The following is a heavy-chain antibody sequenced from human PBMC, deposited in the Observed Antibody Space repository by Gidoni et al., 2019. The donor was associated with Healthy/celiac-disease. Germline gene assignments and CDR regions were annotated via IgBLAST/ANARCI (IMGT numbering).Heavy chain of an antibody. V-gene: IGHV4-59*01. CDR2: IYYSGST. Sequence: QVQLQESGSGLVKPSETLSLTCTVSGGSISSYYWSWIRQPPGKGLEWIGYIYYSGSTNYNPSLKSRVTISVDTSKNQFSLKLSSVTAADTAVYYCARDPHLNLPHFDYWGQGTLVTVSA. CDR1: GGSISSYY. J-gene: IGHJ4*02. CDR3: ARDPHLNLPHFDY. D-gene: IGHD1-20*01.